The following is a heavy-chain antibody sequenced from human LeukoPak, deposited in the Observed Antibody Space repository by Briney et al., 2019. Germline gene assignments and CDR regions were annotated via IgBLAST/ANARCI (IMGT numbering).Heavy chain of an antibody. CDR2: IRSSGSTK. J-gene: IGHJ4*02. D-gene: IGHD3-3*01. V-gene: IGHV3-11*04. CDR1: GFTFSDYY. Sequence: GGSLRLSCAASGFTFSDYYMSWVRQAPGKGLEWVSYIRSSGSTKYYADSVQGRFTISRDNTKNTLYLQMSSLRAEETAIYSCARESRRTYDDFVYWGQGTLVTVSS. CDR3: ARESRRTYDDFVY.